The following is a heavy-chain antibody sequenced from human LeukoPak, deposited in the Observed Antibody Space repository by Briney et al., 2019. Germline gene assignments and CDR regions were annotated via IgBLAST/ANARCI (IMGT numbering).Heavy chain of an antibody. V-gene: IGHV3-21*01. CDR1: GFTLSSYS. CDR3: ARDKSGYLDY. J-gene: IGHJ4*02. D-gene: IGHD2-15*01. Sequence: GGSLRLSCTASGFTLSSYSMNWVRQAPGKGLEWVSSISSSSSYIYYADSVKGRFTISRDNAKNSLYLQMNSLRAEDTAVYYCARDKSGYLDYWGQGTLVTVSS. CDR2: ISSSSSYI.